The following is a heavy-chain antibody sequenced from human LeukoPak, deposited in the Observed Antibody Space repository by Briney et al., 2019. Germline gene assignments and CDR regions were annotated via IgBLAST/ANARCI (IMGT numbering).Heavy chain of an antibody. D-gene: IGHD1-7*01. CDR1: GFTFSNYW. CDR2: INPDGSTI. CDR3: ATAGNYRFDY. J-gene: IGHJ4*02. Sequence: GGSLRLSCAASGFTFSNYWVHWVRQAPGKGLVWVSRINPDGSTINYADSVKGRFTISRDNAKNALYLQMNSLRAEDTAVYYCATAGNYRFDYWGQGTLVTVSS. V-gene: IGHV3-74*01.